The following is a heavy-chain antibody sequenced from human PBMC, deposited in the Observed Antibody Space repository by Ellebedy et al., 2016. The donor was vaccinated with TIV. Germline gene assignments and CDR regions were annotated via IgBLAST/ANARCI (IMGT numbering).Heavy chain of an antibody. CDR1: GGSISSSNW. V-gene: IGHV4-4*02. D-gene: IGHD6-13*01. J-gene: IGHJ6*02. CDR2: IYHSGST. CDR3: ARVSVAEAVNYYYYDMDV. Sequence: SETLSLXXAVSGGSISSSNWWSWVRPPAGKGLVWIGEIYHSGSTNYNPSLKSRVTISVDKSKNQFYLKLSSVTAADTAVYYCARVSVAEAVNYYYYDMDVWGQGTTVTVSS.